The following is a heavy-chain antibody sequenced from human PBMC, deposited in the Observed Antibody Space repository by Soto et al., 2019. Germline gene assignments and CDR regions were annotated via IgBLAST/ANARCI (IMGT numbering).Heavy chain of an antibody. D-gene: IGHD2-15*01. J-gene: IGHJ4*02. V-gene: IGHV3-30*18. Sequence: QVQLVESGGGVVQPGRSLRLSCAASGFTFSSYGMHWVRQAPGKGLEWVAVISYDGSNKYYADSVKGRFTISRDNSKNTLYLQMNSLRAEDTAVYYCAKGGIVVVVAPSRDWGQGTLVTVSS. CDR3: AKGGIVVVVAPSRD. CDR1: GFTFSSYG. CDR2: ISYDGSNK.